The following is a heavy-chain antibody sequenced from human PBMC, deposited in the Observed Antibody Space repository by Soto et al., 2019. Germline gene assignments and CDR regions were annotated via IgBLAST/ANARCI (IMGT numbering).Heavy chain of an antibody. D-gene: IGHD6-13*01. V-gene: IGHV2-5*02. CDR3: SHRQPYSNAPEYFFAY. J-gene: IGHJ4*02. CDR2: IYWDDDK. Sequence: QITLKESGPTLVKPTQTLTLTCTFSGFSLSTSGVDVGWIRQPPGKALDWLALIYWDDDKRYTPSLKSTLIIDKDTPKNQVALKMTDMDPLDTATYYCSHRQPYSNAPEYFFAYWGQGTLVAVSS. CDR1: GFSLSTSGVD.